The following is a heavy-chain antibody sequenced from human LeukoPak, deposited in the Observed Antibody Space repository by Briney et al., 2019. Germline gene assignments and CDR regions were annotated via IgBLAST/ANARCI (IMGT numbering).Heavy chain of an antibody. J-gene: IGHJ3*01. D-gene: IGHD3-22*01. CDR3: ATLTYYSDPKGYSMGAFDF. CDR2: IYYSGST. CDR1: GGSISTSTYY. Sequence: SETLSLTCTVSGGSISTSTYYWGWIRQPPGKGLEYIGTIYYSGSTYYNSALKSRVTISLNMSKNQFSLNLHSVTAADTAIYYCATLTYYSDPKGYSMGAFDFWGQGTMVTVSS. V-gene: IGHV4-39*07.